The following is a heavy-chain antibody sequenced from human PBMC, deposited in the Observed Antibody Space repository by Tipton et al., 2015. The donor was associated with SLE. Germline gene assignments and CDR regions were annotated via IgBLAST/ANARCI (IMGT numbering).Heavy chain of an antibody. Sequence: LSLTCTVSGGSVSSSGYYWAWIRQPPKQGLEWIGWIYHTGSTDYNPSLKSRVTISVDTSKNQFSLKLSSVTAADTAVYYCARDFQTIFGVVIIRYFDYWGQGTLVTVSS. CDR2: IYHTGST. CDR3: ARDFQTIFGVVIIRYFDY. V-gene: IGHV4-61*08. D-gene: IGHD3-3*02. J-gene: IGHJ4*02. CDR1: GGSVSSSGYY.